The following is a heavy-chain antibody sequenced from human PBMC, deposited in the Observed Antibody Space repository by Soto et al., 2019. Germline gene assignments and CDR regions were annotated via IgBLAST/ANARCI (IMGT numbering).Heavy chain of an antibody. CDR2: IHYSGAT. CDR1: GGSISSSSYY. V-gene: IGHV4-39*01. CDR3: ARHADTGYTNSDNWFDP. Sequence: SETLSLTCTVSGGSISSSSYYWGWLRQPPGKGLEWIGSIHYSGATYYNPSLTSRVTISRDTSKNQFSLRLSSVAAADTALYFCARHADTGYTNSDNWFDPWGQGTRVTVSS. D-gene: IGHD6-25*01. J-gene: IGHJ5*02.